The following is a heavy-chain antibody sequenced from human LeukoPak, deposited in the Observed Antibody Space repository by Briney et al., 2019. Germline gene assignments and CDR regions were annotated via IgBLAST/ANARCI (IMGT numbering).Heavy chain of an antibody. CDR3: ARYSWTATSWY. D-gene: IGHD4-17*01. V-gene: IGHV3-7*01. Sequence: GGSLRLSCAASGFTLSSYWMSWVRQAPGKGLEWVANINEDGSGKYYVDSVKGRFTVSRGNAKNSVYLQMNSLRDEDTAIYYCARYSWTATSWYWGQGTLVTVSS. J-gene: IGHJ4*02. CDR1: GFTLSSYW. CDR2: INEDGSGK.